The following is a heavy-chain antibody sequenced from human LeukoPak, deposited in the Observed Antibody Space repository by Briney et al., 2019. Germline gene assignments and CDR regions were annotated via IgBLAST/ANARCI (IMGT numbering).Heavy chain of an antibody. CDR3: ARDGGIVVVTAITFDY. Sequence: GGSLRLSCAASGFTFSSYWMHWVRQAPGKGLEWVANIKQDGSEKYYVDSVKGRFTISRDNAKNSLYLQMNSLRAEDTAVYYCARDGGIVVVTAITFDYWGQGTLVTVSS. D-gene: IGHD2-21*02. CDR1: GFTFSSYW. CDR2: IKQDGSEK. V-gene: IGHV3-7*01. J-gene: IGHJ4*02.